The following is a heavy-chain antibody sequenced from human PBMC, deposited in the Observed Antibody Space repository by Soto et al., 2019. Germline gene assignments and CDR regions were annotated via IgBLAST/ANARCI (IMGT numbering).Heavy chain of an antibody. CDR1: GYTFTSYG. CDR3: ERVYHYLSNGYYSDVFDI. CDR2: VSAYDGDT. Sequence: QAQLVQSGAEVKKPGASVKVSCKASGYTFTSYGISWVRQAPGQGLEWMGWVSAYDGDTNYSQKHQGIVTLTTDTSTTTAYMELRSLRSDDTAVDYCERVYHYLSNGYYSDVFDIWGQGTMVTVSS. J-gene: IGHJ3*02. D-gene: IGHD3-22*01. V-gene: IGHV1-18*01.